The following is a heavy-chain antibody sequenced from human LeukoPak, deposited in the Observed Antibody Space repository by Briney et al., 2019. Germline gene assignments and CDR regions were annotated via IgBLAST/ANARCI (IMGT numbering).Heavy chain of an antibody. CDR2: IASDGSST. Sequence: GGPLRLSCAASGFTFSSYWMNWVRQAPGKGLVWVSRIASDGSSTTYADSVKGRFSISRDNAKNTLYLQMNSLRVEDTAVYYCARGRPHGNDYWGQGTLVTVSS. D-gene: IGHD4-23*01. J-gene: IGHJ4*02. CDR1: GFTFSSYW. V-gene: IGHV3-74*01. CDR3: ARGRPHGNDY.